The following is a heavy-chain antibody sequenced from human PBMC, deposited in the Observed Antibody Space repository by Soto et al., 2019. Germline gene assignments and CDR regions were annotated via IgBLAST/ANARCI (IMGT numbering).Heavy chain of an antibody. V-gene: IGHV3-9*01. CDR3: ARVSRYSSGFFDY. CDR2: ISWNSGSI. J-gene: IGHJ4*02. D-gene: IGHD6-19*01. CDR1: GFTFDDYA. Sequence: EVQLVESGGGLVQPGRSLRLSCAASGFTFDDYAMHWVRQAPGKGLEWVSGISWNSGSIGYADSVKGRFTISRDNAKNSLYLQMNSLRAEDTAVYYCARVSRYSSGFFDYWGQGTLVTVSS.